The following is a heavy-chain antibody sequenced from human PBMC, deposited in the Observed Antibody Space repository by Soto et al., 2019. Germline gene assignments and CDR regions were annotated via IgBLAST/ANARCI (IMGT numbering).Heavy chain of an antibody. CDR1: GFTFSSYW. CDR3: ARAIGGLRFLEWLLRPEY. V-gene: IGHV3-7*01. CDR2: IKQDGSEK. Sequence: EVQLVESGGGLVQPGGSLRLSCAASGFTFSSYWMSWVRQAPGKGLEWVANIKQDGSEKYYVDSVKGRFTISRDNAKNSLYLQMNSLRAEDTAVYYCARAIGGLRFLEWLLRPEYWGQGTLVTVSS. D-gene: IGHD3-3*01. J-gene: IGHJ4*02.